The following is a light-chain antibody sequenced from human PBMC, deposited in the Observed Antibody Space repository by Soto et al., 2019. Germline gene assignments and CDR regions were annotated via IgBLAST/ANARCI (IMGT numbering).Light chain of an antibody. CDR2: AAS. Sequence: DIQMTQSPSSLSASEGDRVTITCRASQSISIYLNWYQLKPGKAPKLLIYAASSLQSGVPSRFSGSGSGTDSTLTISSLQPDDFATYYCQQYNSYWTFGQGTKV. J-gene: IGKJ1*01. V-gene: IGKV1-39*01. CDR1: QSISIY. CDR3: QQYNSYWT.